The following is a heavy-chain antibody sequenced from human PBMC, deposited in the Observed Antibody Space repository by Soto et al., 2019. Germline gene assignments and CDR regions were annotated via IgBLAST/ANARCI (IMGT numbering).Heavy chain of an antibody. J-gene: IGHJ4*02. D-gene: IGHD3-22*01. CDR1: GGSFSGYY. CDR3: ARHLYSGDSSGYYGY. CDR2: INHSGST. V-gene: IGHV4-34*01. Sequence: SEILSLTCAVYGGSFSGYYWSWIRQPPGKGLEWIGEINHSGSTNYNPSLKSRVTISVDTSKNQFSLKLSSVTAADTAVYYCARHLYSGDSSGYYGYWGQGALVTVSS.